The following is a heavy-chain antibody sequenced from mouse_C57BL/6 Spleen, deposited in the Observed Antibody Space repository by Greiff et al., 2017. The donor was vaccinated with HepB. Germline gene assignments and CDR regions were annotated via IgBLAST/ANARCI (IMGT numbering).Heavy chain of an antibody. D-gene: IGHD1-1*01. J-gene: IGHJ1*03. V-gene: IGHV5-4*03. CDR1: GFTFSSYA. Sequence: EVKLEESGGGLVKPGGSLKLSCAASGFTFSSYAMSWVRQTPEKRLEWVATISDGGSYTYYPDNVKGRFTISRDNAKNNMYLQMRHLKSEDAAMYYCAYYYDSSYVWYLDVWGTGTTVTVSS. CDR2: ISDGGSYT. CDR3: AYYYDSSYVWYLDV.